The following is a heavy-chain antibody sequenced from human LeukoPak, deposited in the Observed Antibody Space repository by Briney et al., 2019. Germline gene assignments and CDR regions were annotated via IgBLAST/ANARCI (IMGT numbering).Heavy chain of an antibody. CDR1: GGSISSGGYY. D-gene: IGHD6-19*01. CDR2: ISYSGNT. Sequence: SETLSLTCTVSGGSISSGGYYWRWIRQHPGKGLEWIGDISYSGNTYYNPSLKSRVTISVDTSKNQFSLKLNSVTAADTAVYYCARDFGSSGWYFYDYWGQGTLVTVSS. CDR3: ARDFGSSGWYFYDY. V-gene: IGHV4-31*03. J-gene: IGHJ4*02.